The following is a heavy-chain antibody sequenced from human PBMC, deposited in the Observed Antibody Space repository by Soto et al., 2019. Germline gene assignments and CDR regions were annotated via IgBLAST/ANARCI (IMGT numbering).Heavy chain of an antibody. Sequence: LRLSCAASGFAFSNYAMNWVRQAPGKGLEWVSGISGSGGATYYADSVKGRVTISRDNSKNTVYLQMKSLRAEDTAVYYCAKVSLGATTISDYYYYGMDVWGQGTTVTVSS. V-gene: IGHV3-23*01. CDR2: ISGSGGAT. CDR3: AKVSLGATTISDYYYYGMDV. D-gene: IGHD1-26*01. J-gene: IGHJ6*02. CDR1: GFAFSNYA.